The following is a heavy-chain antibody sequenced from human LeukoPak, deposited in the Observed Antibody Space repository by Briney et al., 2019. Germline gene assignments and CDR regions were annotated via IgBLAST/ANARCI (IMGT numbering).Heavy chain of an antibody. CDR3: ARDMGGSGYDFDY. CDR2: IYHSGST. J-gene: IGHJ4*02. D-gene: IGHD5-12*01. V-gene: IGHV4-4*02. CDR1: GGSISSSNW. Sequence: SETLSLTCAVSGGSISSSNWWSWVRQPPGKGLEWIGEIYHSGSTNYNPSLKSRVTISIDRSKNQFSLKLSSVTAADTAVYYCARDMGGSGYDFDYWGQGTLVTVSS.